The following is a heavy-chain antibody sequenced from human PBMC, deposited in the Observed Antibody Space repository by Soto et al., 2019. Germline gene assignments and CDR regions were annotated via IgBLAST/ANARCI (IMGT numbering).Heavy chain of an antibody. J-gene: IGHJ6*02. Sequence: GASVKVCCEACGYTLTCYYMHLVRQTPGQRLEWMGWINPNSGGTNYAQKFQGWVTMTRDTSISTAYMELSRLRSDDTAVYYCARGGEAAAGTWGFDYYYYYYGMDVWGQGTTVTVSS. CDR1: GYTLTCYY. CDR2: INPNSGGT. V-gene: IGHV1-2*04. CDR3: ARGGEAAAGTWGFDYYYYYYGMDV. D-gene: IGHD6-13*01.